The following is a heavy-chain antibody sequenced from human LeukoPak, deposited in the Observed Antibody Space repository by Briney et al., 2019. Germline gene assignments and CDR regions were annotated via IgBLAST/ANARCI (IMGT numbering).Heavy chain of an antibody. CDR3: ARRMTASSKCFDY. D-gene: IGHD2/OR15-2a*01. Sequence: PGGSLRLSCAASGFTFSDYSLTWVRQTPGKGLEWVPTVTTDTGPTYYTDSVKGRFTVSRDSSKNTLYLQMNSLRAEDTAVYFCARRMTASSKCFDYWGQGTLVTVSS. V-gene: IGHV3-23*01. J-gene: IGHJ4*02. CDR1: GFTFSDYS. CDR2: VTTDTGPT.